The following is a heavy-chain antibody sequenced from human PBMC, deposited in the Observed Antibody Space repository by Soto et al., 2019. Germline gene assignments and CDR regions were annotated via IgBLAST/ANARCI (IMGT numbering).Heavy chain of an antibody. Sequence: ASVKVYCKASGYTFTSYYMHCVRQAPGQGLEWMGIINPSGGSTSYAQKFQGRVTMTRDTSTSTVYMELSSLRSEDTAVYYCARDSPLGYCTNGVCKLSNYYMDVWGKGNKVTVSS. CDR3: ARDSPLGYCTNGVCKLSNYYMDV. CDR1: GYTFTSYY. J-gene: IGHJ6*03. CDR2: INPSGGST. D-gene: IGHD2-8*01. V-gene: IGHV1-46*03.